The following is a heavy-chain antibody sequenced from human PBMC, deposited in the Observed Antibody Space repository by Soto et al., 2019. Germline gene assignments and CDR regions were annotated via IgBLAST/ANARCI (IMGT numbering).Heavy chain of an antibody. Sequence: ASVKVSCKTSGYTFTRYGISWVRQAPGQGLEWMGRISGYDGRTNFAQKVQDRVTMTTDTSTSTVYMELRSLSSDDTAVYYCVRMGFSGGGYLSYYYYGMDIWGQGTTVTVSS. D-gene: IGHD5-12*01. V-gene: IGHV1-18*01. CDR3: VRMGFSGGGYLSYYYYGMDI. CDR2: ISGYDGRT. J-gene: IGHJ6*02. CDR1: GYTFTRYG.